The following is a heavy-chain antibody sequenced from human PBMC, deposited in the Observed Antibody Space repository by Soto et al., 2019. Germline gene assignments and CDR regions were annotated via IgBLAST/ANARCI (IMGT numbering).Heavy chain of an antibody. J-gene: IGHJ4*02. D-gene: IGHD2-8*02. V-gene: IGHV4-34*01. CDR3: ARDKITGLFDY. CDR1: GGSFSGYY. CDR2: INHSGST. Sequence: QVQLQQWGAGLLKPSETLSLTCAVYGGSFSGYYWTWIRQPPGTGLEWIGEINHSGSTNYNPSLKXRVTISVDTSKNPFSLKLTSVPAADTAVYYCARDKITGLFDYWGQGTLVTVSS.